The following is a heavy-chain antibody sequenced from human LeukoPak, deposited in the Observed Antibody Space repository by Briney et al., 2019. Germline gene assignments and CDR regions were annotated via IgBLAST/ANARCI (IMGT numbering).Heavy chain of an antibody. CDR1: GFTFSSYT. CDR3: PKCDDYWVSDYGMDA. Sequence: ASLTISFAASGFTFSSYTMSWVRPAPGKGLEWISAMSGSSGSTHYADSVKGQFTISRDNSKNTLYLQMTSLRAEDPAIYYRPKCDDYWVSDYGMDAWGQGTTVTVS. D-gene: IGHD4-11*01. V-gene: IGHV3-23*01. CDR2: MSGSSGST. J-gene: IGHJ6*02.